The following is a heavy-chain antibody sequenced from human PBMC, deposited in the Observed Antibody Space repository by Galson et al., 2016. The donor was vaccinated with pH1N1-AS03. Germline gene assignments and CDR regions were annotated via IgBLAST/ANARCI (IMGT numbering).Heavy chain of an antibody. Sequence: SVKVSCKASGYTFTGYYVHWLRQAPGQGLEWMGWINPKTGGTKSAQKFQGWVSMTSDTSIRTVYMDLRMLTSVDTAVYYCARARDGVYNCYAFDIWGQGTVVSVSS. V-gene: IGHV1-2*04. CDR1: GYTFTGYY. CDR2: INPKTGGT. D-gene: IGHD1-1*01. CDR3: ARARDGVYNCYAFDI. J-gene: IGHJ3*02.